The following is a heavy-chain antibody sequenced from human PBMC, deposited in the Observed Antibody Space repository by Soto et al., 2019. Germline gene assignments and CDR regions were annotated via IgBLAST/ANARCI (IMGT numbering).Heavy chain of an antibody. Sequence: QVQLVESGGGLVKPGGSLRLSCAASRFTFSDYYMTWVRQAPGKGLEWVSYINSRSTYTNYADSVKGRFTISRDNAKNSLYLQMNSLRAEDTAVYYGARDSGFGDNNVDLWGQGTRVIVSS. V-gene: IGHV3-11*06. D-gene: IGHD3-10*01. CDR1: RFTFSDYY. CDR3: ARDSGFGDNNVDL. J-gene: IGHJ5*02. CDR2: INSRSTYT.